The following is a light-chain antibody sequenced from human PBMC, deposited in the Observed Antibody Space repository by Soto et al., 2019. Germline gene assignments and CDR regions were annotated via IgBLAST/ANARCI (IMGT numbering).Light chain of an antibody. V-gene: IGKV3-20*01. CDR1: QSVSSSF. CDR2: GAS. CDR3: QQYVTSPRA. J-gene: IGKJ1*01. Sequence: EIVLTQSPGTLSLSPGDRATLSCRASQSVSSSFLAWYQQKPGQAPRLLIYGASNRATGIPDRFSGSGSGTDFTLTISRLEPEDFAVYYCQQYVTSPRAFGQGTKVAIE.